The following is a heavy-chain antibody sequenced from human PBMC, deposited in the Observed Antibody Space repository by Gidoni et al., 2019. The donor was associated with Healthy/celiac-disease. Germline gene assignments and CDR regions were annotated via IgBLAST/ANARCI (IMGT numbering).Heavy chain of an antibody. D-gene: IGHD2-2*02. J-gene: IGHJ5*02. CDR1: GGSFSGYY. Sequence: QVQLQQWGAGLLKPSETLSLTCAVYGGSFSGYYWSWIRQPPGKGLEWIGEINHSGSTNYNPSLKSRVTISVDTSKNQFSLKLSSVTAADTAVYYCARGTIVVVPAAIRPNRFDPWGQGTLVTVSS. CDR3: ARGTIVVVPAAIRPNRFDP. V-gene: IGHV4-34*01. CDR2: INHSGST.